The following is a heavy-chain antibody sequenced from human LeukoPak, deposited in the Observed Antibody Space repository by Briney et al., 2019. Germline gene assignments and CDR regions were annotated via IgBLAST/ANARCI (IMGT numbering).Heavy chain of an antibody. D-gene: IGHD5-18*01. CDR2: IYYSGST. CDR1: GGSISSYY. Sequence: PSETLSLTCTVSGGSISSYYWSWIRQPPGKGLEWIGYIYYSGSTNYNPSLKSRVTISVDKSKNQFSLKLSSVTAADTAVYYCALINGYSYGPPFDYWGQGTLVTVSS. J-gene: IGHJ4*02. CDR3: ALINGYSYGPPFDY. V-gene: IGHV4-59*12.